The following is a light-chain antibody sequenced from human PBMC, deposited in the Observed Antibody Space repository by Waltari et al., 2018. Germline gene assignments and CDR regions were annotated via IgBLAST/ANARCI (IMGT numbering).Light chain of an antibody. V-gene: IGLV3-21*01. CDR2: YDS. Sequence: SYVLTQPPSVSVAPGKAARITCGGNSIGSRSVHWYQQKPGQAPVLVIYYDSDRPSGIPARISGSNSGNTATLTISRVEAGDEAAYYCQLWESGSDRVVFGGGTKLTVL. J-gene: IGLJ2*01. CDR1: SIGSRS. CDR3: QLWESGSDRVV.